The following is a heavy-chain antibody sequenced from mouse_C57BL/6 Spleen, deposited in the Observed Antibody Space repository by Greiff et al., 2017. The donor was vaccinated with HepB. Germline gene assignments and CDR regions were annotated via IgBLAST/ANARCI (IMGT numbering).Heavy chain of an antibody. CDR2: IYPGDGDT. CDR3: ASSYYSNYSVFDY. Sequence: VKVVESGPELVKPGASVKISCKASGYAFSSSWMNWVKQRPGKGLEWIGRIYPGDGDTNYNGKFKGKATLTADKSSSTAYMQLSSLTSEDSAVYFCASSYYSNYSVFDYWGQGTTLTVSS. V-gene: IGHV1-82*01. D-gene: IGHD2-5*01. CDR1: GYAFSSSW. J-gene: IGHJ2*01.